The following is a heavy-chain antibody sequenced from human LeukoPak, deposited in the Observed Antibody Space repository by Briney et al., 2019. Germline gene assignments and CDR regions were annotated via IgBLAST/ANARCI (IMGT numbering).Heavy chain of an antibody. Sequence: GGSLRLSCAACGFTFRSCAIHCVRQAPGKGLEYVSAISSNAGSTSYANSVKCRFTISRDNSKNTLHLQMGSLRAEDMAVYYCAREASIVVRCSDYWGQ. D-gene: IGHD6-6*01. CDR2: ISSNAGST. CDR1: GFTFRSCA. V-gene: IGHV3-64*01. J-gene: IGHJ4*02. CDR3: AREASIVVRCSDY.